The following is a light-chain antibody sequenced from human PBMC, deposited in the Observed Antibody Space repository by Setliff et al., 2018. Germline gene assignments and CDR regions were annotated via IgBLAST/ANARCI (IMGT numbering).Light chain of an antibody. CDR1: QSISNY. J-gene: IGKJ3*01. CDR2: AAS. V-gene: IGKV1-39*01. Sequence: DIQMTQSPSSLSASVGDRVTITCRTSQSISNYLNWYQQSPGKAPKLLIFAASSLQSGVPSRFSGSGSGTDFTLTISSLQPEDFATYYCQQTYSAPLTFGPGTKVDIK. CDR3: QQTYSAPLT.